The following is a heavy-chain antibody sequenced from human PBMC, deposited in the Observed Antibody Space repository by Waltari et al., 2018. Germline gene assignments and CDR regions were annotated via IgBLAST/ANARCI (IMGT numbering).Heavy chain of an antibody. CDR2: TNPNSGGA. V-gene: IGHV1-2*02. D-gene: IGHD2-2*01. CDR3: ARDVGEDVPLPAAMWLYWRFDL. Sequence: QVQLVQSGAEVKKPGASVKVSCKASGYSFSDYYIHWVRQAPGQGVEWMGWTNPNSGGANFAQKFQGRVTMTRASSVKTAYMELSSLRSDDTALYYCARDVGEDVPLPAAMWLYWRFDLWGRGTLVTVSS. J-gene: IGHJ2*01. CDR1: GYSFSDYY.